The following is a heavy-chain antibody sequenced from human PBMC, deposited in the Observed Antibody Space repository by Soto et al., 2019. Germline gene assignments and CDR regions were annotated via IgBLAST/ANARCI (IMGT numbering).Heavy chain of an antibody. V-gene: IGHV1-3*01. CDR3: ARELQGLYYCYF. CDR2: INGGNGNT. Sequence: QVQVLQSGAEVKKPGASVKVSCKASEYTFTSYTMHWVRQAPGQRLEWMGSINGGNGNTKYSQKFQGRVTITRDTSASTSYMELRSLRSDDTAVYYCARELQGLYYCYFWGQVTLVTVSS. CDR1: EYTFTSYT. D-gene: IGHD4-4*01. J-gene: IGHJ4*02.